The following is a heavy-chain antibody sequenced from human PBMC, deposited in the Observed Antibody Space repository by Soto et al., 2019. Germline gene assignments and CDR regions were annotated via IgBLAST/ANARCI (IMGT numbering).Heavy chain of an antibody. CDR1: GGTFSSYA. CDR3: ARSSYDSSGYYLLSY. Sequence: QVQLVQSGAEVKKPGSSVKVSCKASGGTFSSYAISWVRHAPGQGLEWMGGIIPIFGTANYAQKFQGRVTITADESTSTAYMELSSMRSEDTAVYYCARSSYDSSGYYLLSYWGQGTLVTVSS. J-gene: IGHJ4*02. D-gene: IGHD3-22*01. CDR2: IIPIFGTA. V-gene: IGHV1-69*01.